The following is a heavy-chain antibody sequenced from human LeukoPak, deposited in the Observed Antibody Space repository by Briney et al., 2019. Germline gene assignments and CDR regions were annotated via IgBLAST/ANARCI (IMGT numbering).Heavy chain of an antibody. J-gene: IGHJ4*02. V-gene: IGHV1-2*02. CDR1: GYTFTGYY. D-gene: IGHD3-10*01. CDR2: SNPNSGGT. CDR3: ARDLFYSVSGTYYNVGRVFNY. Sequence: GASVKVSCKSSGYTFTGYYMHWVRQAPGQGLEWMGWSNPNSGGTNYAQKCQGRVTMTRDTSISTAYMELSRLRSDHTAVYYCARDLFYSVSGTYYNVGRVFNYWGQGTLVTVSS.